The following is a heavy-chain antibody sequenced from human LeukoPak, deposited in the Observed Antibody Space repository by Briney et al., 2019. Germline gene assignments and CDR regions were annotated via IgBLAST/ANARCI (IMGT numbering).Heavy chain of an antibody. CDR3: ARGAPYSGSYYVDY. V-gene: IGHV1-69*13. CDR2: IIPIFGTA. D-gene: IGHD1-26*01. Sequence: ASVKVSCKASGGTFSSYAISWVRQAPGQGLEWMGGIIPIFGTANYAQKFQGRVTITADESTSTACMELSSLRSEDTAVYYCARGAPYSGSYYVDYWGQGTLVTVSS. J-gene: IGHJ4*02. CDR1: GGTFSSYA.